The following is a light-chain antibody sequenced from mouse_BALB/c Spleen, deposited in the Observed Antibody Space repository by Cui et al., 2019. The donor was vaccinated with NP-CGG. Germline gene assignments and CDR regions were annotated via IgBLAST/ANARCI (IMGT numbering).Light chain of an antibody. V-gene: IGLV1*01. Sequence: AVVTQESAHTTSPGETVTPTWRSNTGAVTTNNYANWVQEKPDHLFTGLIGGTNNRAPGVPARFSGSLIVDKAALAITGAQTEDEAIYFCALWYSNHWVFGGGTKLTVL. CDR1: TGAVTTNNY. J-gene: IGLJ1*01. CDR3: ALWYSNHWV. CDR2: GTN.